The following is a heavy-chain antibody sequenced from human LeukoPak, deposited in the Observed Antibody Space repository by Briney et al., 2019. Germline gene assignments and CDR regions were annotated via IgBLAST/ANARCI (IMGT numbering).Heavy chain of an antibody. V-gene: IGHV4-4*02. CDR1: GGSISSSNW. J-gene: IGHJ3*02. D-gene: IGHD3-22*01. CDR3: ARGPYSYDSSGAFDI. Sequence: SETLSLTCAVSGGSISSSNWWSWVRQPPGKGLEWIGEIYHSGSTNYNPSLKSRVTISVDKSKNQFSLKLSSVTAADTAVYFCARGPYSYDSSGAFDIWGQGTMVTVSS. CDR2: IYHSGST.